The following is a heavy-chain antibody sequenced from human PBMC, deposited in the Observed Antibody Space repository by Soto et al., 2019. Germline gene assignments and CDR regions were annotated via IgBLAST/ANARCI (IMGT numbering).Heavy chain of an antibody. CDR3: AKDGMAYYDFWSGYYHPEPNYGMDV. CDR1: GFTFSSYG. CDR2: ISYDGSNK. J-gene: IGHJ6*02. D-gene: IGHD3-3*01. Sequence: GGSLRLSCAASGFTFSSYGMHWVRQAPGKGLEWVAVISYDGSNKYYADSVKGRFTISRDNSKNTLYLQMNSLRAEDTAVYYCAKDGMAYYDFWSGYYHPEPNYGMDVWGQGTTVTVSS. V-gene: IGHV3-30*18.